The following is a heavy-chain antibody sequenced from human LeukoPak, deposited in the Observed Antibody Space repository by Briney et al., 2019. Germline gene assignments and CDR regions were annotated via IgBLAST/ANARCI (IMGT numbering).Heavy chain of an antibody. CDR2: ISSSSSYI. CDR1: GFTFSSYS. CDR3: ATRYCTISACRASSYKSFDV. V-gene: IGHV3-21*01. J-gene: IGHJ6*04. Sequence: GGSLRLSCAASGFTFSSYSMNWVRQAPGKGLEWVSSISSSSSYIYYADSVKGRFTISRDNVKNSLYLQLTSLRAEDTAVYYCATRYCTISACRASSYKSFDVWGKGTTVTVSS. D-gene: IGHD2-8*01.